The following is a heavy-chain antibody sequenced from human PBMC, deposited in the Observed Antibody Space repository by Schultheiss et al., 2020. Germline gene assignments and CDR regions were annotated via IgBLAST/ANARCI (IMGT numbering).Heavy chain of an antibody. Sequence: ASVKVSCKASGGTFSSYAISWVRQAPGQGLEWMGWINPNSGGTNYAQKFQGRVTMTRDTSISTAYMELSRLRSDDTAVYYCARDLPTYYFDYWGQGTLVTVSS. V-gene: IGHV1-2*02. CDR2: INPNSGGT. J-gene: IGHJ4*02. CDR3: ARDLPTYYFDY. CDR1: GGTFSSYA.